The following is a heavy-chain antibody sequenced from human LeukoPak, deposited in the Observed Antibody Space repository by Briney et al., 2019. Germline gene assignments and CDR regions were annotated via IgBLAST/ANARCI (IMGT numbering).Heavy chain of an antibody. CDR3: ARDGSILTGYSDFDY. D-gene: IGHD3-9*01. J-gene: IGHJ4*02. CDR2: ISSSSSYI. CDR1: GFTFSSYS. Sequence: GGSLRLSCAASGFTFSSYSMSWVRQAPGKGLEWVSSISSSSSYIYYADSVKGRFTISRDNAKNSLYLLMNSLRAEDTAVYYCARDGSILTGYSDFDYWGQGTLVTVSS. V-gene: IGHV3-21*01.